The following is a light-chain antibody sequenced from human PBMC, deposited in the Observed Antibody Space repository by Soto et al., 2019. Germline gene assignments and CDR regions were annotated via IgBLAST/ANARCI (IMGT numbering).Light chain of an antibody. V-gene: IGKV3-20*01. CDR2: GAS. CDR3: QQYDSSPPYT. CDR1: QSLRRSY. J-gene: IGKJ2*01. Sequence: EIVLTQSPGTLSLSPGERATLSCRASQSLRRSYLAWYQQKPGQAPRLLIYGASSRATGIPDRFSGSGSGTDFTLTISRLEPEDFAVYYCQQYDSSPPYTFGQGTNPEIK.